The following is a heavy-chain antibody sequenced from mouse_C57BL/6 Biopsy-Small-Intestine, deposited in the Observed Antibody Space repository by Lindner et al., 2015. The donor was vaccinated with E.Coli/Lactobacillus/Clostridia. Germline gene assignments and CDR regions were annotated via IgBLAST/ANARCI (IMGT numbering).Heavy chain of an antibody. CDR3: ARDLDDSSGYYSPEGAFDI. CDR1: GYTFTGYY. CDR2: INPNSGGT. Sequence: SVKVSCKASGYTFTGYYMHWVRQAPGQGLEWMGWINPNSGGTNYAQKFQGRVTMTRDTSISTAYMELSRLRSDDTAVYYCARDLDDSSGYYSPEGAFDIWGQGTMVTVSS. D-gene: IGHD1-1*01. V-gene: IGHV1-53*01. J-gene: IGHJ3*01.